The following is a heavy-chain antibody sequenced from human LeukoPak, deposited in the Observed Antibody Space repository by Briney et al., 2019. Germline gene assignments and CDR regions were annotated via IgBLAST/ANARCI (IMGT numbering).Heavy chain of an antibody. J-gene: IGHJ4*02. CDR3: ATPSTKMATIKPRFDY. V-gene: IGHV3-21*01. D-gene: IGHD5-24*01. CDR2: ISSSSSYI. CDR1: GFTFSSYS. Sequence: PGGSLRLSCAASGFTFSSYSMNWVRQAPGKGLEWVSSISSSSSYIYYADSVKGRFTISRDNAKNSLYLQMNSLRAEDTAVYYCATPSTKMATIKPRFDYWGQGTLVTVSS.